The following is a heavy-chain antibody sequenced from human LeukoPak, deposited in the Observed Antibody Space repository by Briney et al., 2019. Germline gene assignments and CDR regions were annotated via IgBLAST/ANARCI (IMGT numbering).Heavy chain of an antibody. CDR1: GGSISSYY. D-gene: IGHD6-19*01. J-gene: IGHJ4*02. Sequence: SGTLSLTCTVSGGSISSYYWSWIRQPPGKGLEWIGYIYYSGSTNDNPSLKSRVTISVDTYKNQFSLKLSCVTAADTAVYYCARYIAVAGNLVGFDYWGQGTLATVSS. CDR2: IYYSGST. CDR3: ARYIAVAGNLVGFDY. V-gene: IGHV4-59*08.